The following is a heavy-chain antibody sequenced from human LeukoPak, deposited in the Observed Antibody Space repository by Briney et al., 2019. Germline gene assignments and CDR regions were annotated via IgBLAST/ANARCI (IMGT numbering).Heavy chain of an antibody. J-gene: IGHJ4*02. CDR2: ISYDGSNK. CDR3: AGWAYYGDNSGFDY. CDR1: GFTFSSYA. V-gene: IGHV3-30-3*01. D-gene: IGHD4-23*01. Sequence: GGSLRLSCAASGFTFSSYAMHWVRQAPGKGLEWVAVISYDGSNKYYADSVKGRFTISRDNSKNTLYLQMNSLRAEDTAVYYCAGWAYYGDNSGFDYWGQGTLVTVSS.